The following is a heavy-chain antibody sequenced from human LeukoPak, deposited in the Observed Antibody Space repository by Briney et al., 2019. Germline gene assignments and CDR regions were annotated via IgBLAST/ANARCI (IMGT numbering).Heavy chain of an antibody. V-gene: IGHV3-30*02. CDR2: IRYDGSNK. D-gene: IGHD2-15*01. CDR3: AKPLLALEDAFDI. Sequence: GGSLRLSCAASGFTFSSYGMHWVRQAPGKGLEWVAFIRYDGSNKYYADSVKGRFTISRDNSKNTLYLQMNSLRAEDTAVYYCAKPLLALEDAFDIWGQGTMVTVSS. J-gene: IGHJ3*02. CDR1: GFTFSSYG.